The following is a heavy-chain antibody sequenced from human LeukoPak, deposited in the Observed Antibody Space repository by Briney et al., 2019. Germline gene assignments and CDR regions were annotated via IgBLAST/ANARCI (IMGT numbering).Heavy chain of an antibody. D-gene: IGHD3-9*01. CDR2: INPNSGGT. CDR3: ARDLYYDILTGYYTSARYYFDY. J-gene: IGHJ4*02. V-gene: IGHV1-2*02. Sequence: ASVKVSCKASGDTFSNHPINWVRQAPGQGLEWMGWINPNSGGTNYAQKFQGRVTMTRDTSISTAYMELSRLRSDDTAVYYCARDLYYDILTGYYTSARYYFDYWGQGTLVTVSS. CDR1: GDTFSNHP.